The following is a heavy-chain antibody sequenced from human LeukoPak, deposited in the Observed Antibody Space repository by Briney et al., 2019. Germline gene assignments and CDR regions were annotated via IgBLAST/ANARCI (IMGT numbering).Heavy chain of an antibody. J-gene: IGHJ3*02. CDR3: ARDSPEYSSSSGLDAFDI. D-gene: IGHD6-6*01. V-gene: IGHV1-69*13. CDR1: GYTFTSYD. CDR2: IIPIFGTA. Sequence: ASVKVSCKASGYTFTSYDISWVRQAPGQGLEWMGGIIPIFGTANYAQKFQGRVTITADESTSTAYMELSSLRSEDTAVYYCARDSPEYSSSSGLDAFDIWGQGTMVTVSS.